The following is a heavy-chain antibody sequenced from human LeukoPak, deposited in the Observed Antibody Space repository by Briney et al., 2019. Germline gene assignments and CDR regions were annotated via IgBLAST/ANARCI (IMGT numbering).Heavy chain of an antibody. Sequence: GGSLRLSCAASGFTFSSYTMNWVRQAPGKGLEWVSSIHESGGYIYYADSVKGRFTISRDNAEKSLYLQMDSLRAEDTAVYYCASSSDAFDIWGQGTMVTVSS. V-gene: IGHV3-21*01. CDR1: GFTFSSYT. CDR3: ASSSDAFDI. D-gene: IGHD6-6*01. J-gene: IGHJ3*02. CDR2: IHESGGYI.